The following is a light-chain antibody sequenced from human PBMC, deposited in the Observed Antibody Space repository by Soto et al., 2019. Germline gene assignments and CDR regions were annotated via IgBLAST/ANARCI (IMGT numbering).Light chain of an antibody. CDR1: SSDVGGYNY. J-gene: IGLJ1*01. CDR2: EVN. V-gene: IGLV2-8*01. Sequence: QSFLTQPPAASGSPGQSVAISCTGTSSDVGGYNYVSWYQQHPGKAPKLMIYEVNKRPSGVPDRFSGSKSGNTASLTVSGLQAEDEADYYCSSYAGSSNVFGTGTKVTV. CDR3: SSYAGSSNV.